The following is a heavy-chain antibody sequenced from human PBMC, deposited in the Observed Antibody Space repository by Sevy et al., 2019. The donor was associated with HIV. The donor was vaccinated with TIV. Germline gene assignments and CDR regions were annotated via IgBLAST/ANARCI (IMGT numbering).Heavy chain of an antibody. J-gene: IGHJ5*02. Sequence: GGSLRLSCAPSGFTFNNAWMSWVRQAPGKGLEWIGRIKNKPDGGTTDYAEPVKGRFTISRDDSKNTLYLQMNSLKTDDTAVYYCCTEGNVLLAEGWGHWFDPWGQGTLVTVSS. CDR1: GFTFNNAW. V-gene: IGHV3-15*01. CDR3: CTEGNVLLAEGWGHWFDP. CDR2: IKNKPDGGTT. D-gene: IGHD2-8*01.